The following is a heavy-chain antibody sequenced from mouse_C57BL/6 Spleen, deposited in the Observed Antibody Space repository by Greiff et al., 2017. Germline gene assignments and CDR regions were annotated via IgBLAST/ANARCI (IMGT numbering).Heavy chain of an antibody. V-gene: IGHV1-26*01. CDR2: INPNNGGT. CDR3: ARRMGYGSYGYCDV. CDR1: GYTFTDYY. J-gene: IGHJ1*03. Sequence: EVQLQQSGPELVKPGASVKISCKASGYTFTDYYMNWVKQSHGKSLEWIGDINPNNGGTSYNQKFKGKATLTVDKSSSTAYMELRSLTSEDSAVYYCARRMGYGSYGYCDVGGTGTTVTVSS. D-gene: IGHD1-1*01.